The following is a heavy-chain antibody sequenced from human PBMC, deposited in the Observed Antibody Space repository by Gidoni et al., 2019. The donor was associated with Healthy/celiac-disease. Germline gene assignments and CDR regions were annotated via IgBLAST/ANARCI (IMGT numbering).Heavy chain of an antibody. J-gene: IGHJ4*02. CDR1: GFTFRSYG. Sequence: QVQLVESGGGVVQPGRFLRLSCAASGFTFRSYGMHWVRQAPGKGLEWVAVISYDGSNKYYADYVKGRFTISRDNSKNTLYLQMNSLRAEDTAVYYCAKVGGRVGGWAFDYWGQGTLVTVSS. D-gene: IGHD3-16*01. V-gene: IGHV3-30*18. CDR3: AKVGGRVGGWAFDY. CDR2: ISYDGSNK.